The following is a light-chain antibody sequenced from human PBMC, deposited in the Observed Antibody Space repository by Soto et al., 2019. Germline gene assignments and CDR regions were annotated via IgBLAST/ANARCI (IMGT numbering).Light chain of an antibody. CDR1: SSDVGGYNY. Sequence: QSALTQPPSASGSPGQSVTISCTGTSSDVGGYNYVSWYQQHPGKAPKLMIYEVNKRPSGVPDRFSGSKSGNTDSLTVSGLQAEDEADYYCSSYAGSNNVVFGGGTKLTVL. CDR2: EVN. V-gene: IGLV2-8*01. CDR3: SSYAGSNNVV. J-gene: IGLJ2*01.